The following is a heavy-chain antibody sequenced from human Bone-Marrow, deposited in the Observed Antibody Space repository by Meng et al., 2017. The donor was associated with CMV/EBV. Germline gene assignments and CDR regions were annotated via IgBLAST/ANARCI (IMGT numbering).Heavy chain of an antibody. J-gene: IGHJ4*02. D-gene: IGHD3-9*01. CDR2: MNPNSGNT. Sequence: ASVKVSCKASGGTFSRYALSWVRQAPGQGLEWMGWMNPNSGNTGYAQKFQGRVTMTRNTSISTAYMELSSLRSEDTAVYYCARYYDILTGPDYWGQGTLVTVS. CDR3: ARYYDILTGPDY. V-gene: IGHV1-8*01. CDR1: GGTFSRYA.